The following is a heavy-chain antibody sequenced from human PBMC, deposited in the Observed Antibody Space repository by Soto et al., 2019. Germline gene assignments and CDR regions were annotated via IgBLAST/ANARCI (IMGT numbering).Heavy chain of an antibody. CDR1: SGSISTANW. D-gene: IGHD2-21*02. J-gene: IGHJ4*02. CDR2: IYHSGST. CDR3: ARRGGGVVLTATTPFDY. V-gene: IGHV4-4*02. Sequence: QVPLQESGPRLVRPSGTLSLTCTVSSGSISTANWWSWVRQPPGRGLEWIGEIYHSGSTNYNLSLKSRVTLSVDKSKNQFSLRLSSVTAADTAMYYCARRGGGVVLTATTPFDYWGQGTLVIVSS.